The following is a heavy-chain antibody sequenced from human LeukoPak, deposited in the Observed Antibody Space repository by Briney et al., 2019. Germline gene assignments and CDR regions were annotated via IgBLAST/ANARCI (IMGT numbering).Heavy chain of an antibody. V-gene: IGHV1-46*01. J-gene: IGHJ4*02. D-gene: IGHD3-16*02. CDR1: GYTFTRYY. CDR3: ARLPYRDGVAQDY. Sequence: ASVKVSCKTSGYTFTRYYMQWVRQAPGHGLEWMGIINPISGATDYAQKFQGRVTMTRDTSTSTVYMELSSLRSEDTAMYYCARLPYRDGVAQDYWGQGTLVAVSP. CDR2: INPISGAT.